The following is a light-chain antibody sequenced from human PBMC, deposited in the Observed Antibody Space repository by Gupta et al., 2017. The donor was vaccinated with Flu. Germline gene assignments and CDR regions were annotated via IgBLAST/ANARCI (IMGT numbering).Light chain of an antibody. J-gene: IGLJ3*02. CDR3: CSYAGSSTFV. Sequence: SITISCTGTRSEVGSYNLVSWYQQHPGKAPKLMIYEGSKRPSGVSNRFSGSKSGNTASLTISGLQAEDEADYYCCSYAGSSTFVFGGGTKLTVL. CDR1: RSEVGSYNL. CDR2: EGS. V-gene: IGLV2-23*03.